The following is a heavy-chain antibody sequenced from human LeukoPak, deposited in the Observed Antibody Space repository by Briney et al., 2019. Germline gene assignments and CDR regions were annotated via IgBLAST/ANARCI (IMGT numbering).Heavy chain of an antibody. CDR3: ATDGYSGYDSDY. V-gene: IGHV3-9*01. D-gene: IGHD5-12*01. CDR1: GFTFDDYA. J-gene: IGHJ4*02. Sequence: AGGSLRLSCAASGFTFDDYAMHWVRQAPGKGLEWVSGVIWNSNIIGYADSVKGRFTISRDNAKNSLYLQMNSLRAEDTAVYYCATDGYSGYDSDYWGQGTLVTVSS. CDR2: VIWNSNII.